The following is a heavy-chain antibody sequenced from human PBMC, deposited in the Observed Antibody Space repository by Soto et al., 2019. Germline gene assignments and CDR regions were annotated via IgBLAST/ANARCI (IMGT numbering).Heavy chain of an antibody. J-gene: IGHJ6*02. D-gene: IGHD1-26*01. CDR1: GITFSSYA. Sequence: GGSLRLSCVASGITFSSYAMSWVRQAPGTGLEWVSTIGGSGSSTDYADSVRGRFTVSRDNSKNTLYLQMNSLRAEDTALYYCAKGVLAGVRPRGMDVWGQGTTVTVSS. CDR2: IGGSGSST. CDR3: AKGVLAGVRPRGMDV. V-gene: IGHV3-23*01.